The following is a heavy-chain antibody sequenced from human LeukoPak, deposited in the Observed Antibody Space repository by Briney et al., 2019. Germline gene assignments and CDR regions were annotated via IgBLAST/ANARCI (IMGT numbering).Heavy chain of an antibody. CDR2: INGGGNT. Sequence: GGSLRLSCAASGFTFSGYAMNWVRQAPGKGLEWVSSINGGGNTFYADSVKGRFAISRDNAKNSLYLQMNGLRAEDTAVYYCARDPAEAGCWGQGTLVTVSS. V-gene: IGHV3-21*06. J-gene: IGHJ4*02. CDR1: GFTFSGYA. CDR3: ARDPAEAGC. D-gene: IGHD6-19*01.